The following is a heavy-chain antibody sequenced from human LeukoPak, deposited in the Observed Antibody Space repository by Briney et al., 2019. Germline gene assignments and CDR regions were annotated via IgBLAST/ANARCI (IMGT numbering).Heavy chain of an antibody. D-gene: IGHD6-13*01. Sequence: PGRSLRLSCAASGFTFSSYAMHWVRQAPGKGPEWVAVISYDGSNKYYADSVKGRFTISRDNSKNTLYLQMNSLRAEDTAVYYCARGSSWSSWYFDYWGQGTLVTVSS. CDR3: ARGSSWSSWYFDY. CDR1: GFTFSSYA. CDR2: ISYDGSNK. J-gene: IGHJ4*02. V-gene: IGHV3-30-3*01.